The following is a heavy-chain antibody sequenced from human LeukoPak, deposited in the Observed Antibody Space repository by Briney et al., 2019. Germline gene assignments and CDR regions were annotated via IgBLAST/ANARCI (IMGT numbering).Heavy chain of an antibody. CDR1: GFTFSGSA. D-gene: IGHD4-17*01. V-gene: IGHV3-30-3*01. CDR3: ARDLGYGDYVGYFDY. Sequence: PGGSLRLSCAASGFTFSGSAMHWVRQAPGKGLEWVAVISYDGSNKYYADSVRGRFTISRDNSKNTLYLQMNSLRAEDTAVYYCARDLGYGDYVGYFDYWGQGTLVTVSS. CDR2: ISYDGSNK. J-gene: IGHJ4*02.